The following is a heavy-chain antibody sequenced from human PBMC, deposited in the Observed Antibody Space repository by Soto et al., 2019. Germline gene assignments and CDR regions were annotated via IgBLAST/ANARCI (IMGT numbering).Heavy chain of an antibody. CDR1: GYSISSSNW. CDR3: ARTAGAILSLWFDP. CDR2: IYHSGST. V-gene: IGHV4-28*01. Sequence: SETLSLTCAVSGYSISSSNWWAWIRQPPGKGLEWIGYIYHSGSTYYNSSLKSRVTMSVDTSKNQFSLKLTSVTAVDTAVYYCARTAGAILSLWFDPWGQGTLVTVSS. D-gene: IGHD1-26*01. J-gene: IGHJ5*02.